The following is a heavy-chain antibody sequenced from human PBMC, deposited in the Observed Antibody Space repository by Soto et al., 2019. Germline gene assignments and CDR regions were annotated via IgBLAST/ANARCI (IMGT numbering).Heavy chain of an antibody. V-gene: IGHV4-39*01. CDR3: ARLYCSGGSCYSYYYYYMDV. J-gene: IGHJ6*03. CDR2: IYYSGST. Sequence: SETLSLTCTVSGDSVRSVSFYWSWIRQPPGKGLEWIGRIYYSGSTYYNPSLKSRVTISVDTSKNQFSLKLSSVTAADTAVYYCARLYCSGGSCYSYYYYYMDVWGKGTTVTVSS. D-gene: IGHD2-15*01. CDR1: GDSVRSVSFY.